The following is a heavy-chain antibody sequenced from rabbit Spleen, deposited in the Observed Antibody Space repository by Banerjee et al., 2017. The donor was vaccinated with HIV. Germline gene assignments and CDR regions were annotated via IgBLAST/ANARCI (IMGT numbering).Heavy chain of an antibody. D-gene: IGHD6-1*01. CDR3: AKGAGTGNAYVTFTL. J-gene: IGHJ4*01. CDR1: GFTISGSYY. CDR2: IYAGDSGST. V-gene: IGHV1S45*01. Sequence: QEQLEESGGGLFQPGGSLALTCKASGFTISGSYYMCWVRQAPGKGLEWIGCIYAGDSGSTYYASWAKGRFTISKTSSTTVTLQMTSLTAADTATYFCAKGAGTGNAYVTFTLWGPGTLVTVS.